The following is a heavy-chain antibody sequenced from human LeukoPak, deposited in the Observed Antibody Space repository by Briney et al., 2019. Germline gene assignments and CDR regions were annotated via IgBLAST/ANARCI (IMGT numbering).Heavy chain of an antibody. D-gene: IGHD3-16*01. CDR3: ARGRGSGGVFDY. V-gene: IGHV1-18*01. J-gene: IGHJ4*02. CDR1: GYTFTSYG. CDR2: ISAYNGNT. Sequence: ASLKVSCKASGYTFTSYGISWVRQAPGRGLEWMGWISAYNGNTNYAQKLQGRVTMTADTSTSTAYMELRSLRSDDTAVYYCARGRGSGGVFDYWGQGTLVTVSS.